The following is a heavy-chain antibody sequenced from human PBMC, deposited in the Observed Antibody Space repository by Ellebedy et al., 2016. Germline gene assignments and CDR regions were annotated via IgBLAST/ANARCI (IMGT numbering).Heavy chain of an antibody. Sequence: ASVKVSXKASGYTFTSYGISWVRQAPGQGLEWMGWISAYNGNTNYAQKLQGRVTITADESTSTAYMELSSLRSEDTAVYYCARENRRTTVTTFYYDMDVWGQGTTVTVSS. CDR1: GYTFTSYG. CDR3: ARENRRTTVTTFYYDMDV. V-gene: IGHV1-18*01. D-gene: IGHD4-17*01. CDR2: ISAYNGNT. J-gene: IGHJ6*02.